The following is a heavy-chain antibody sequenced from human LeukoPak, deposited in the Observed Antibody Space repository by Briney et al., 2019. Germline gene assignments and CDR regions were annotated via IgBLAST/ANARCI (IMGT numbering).Heavy chain of an antibody. CDR1: GGFFSGYY. Sequence: SETLSLTCAVFGGFFSGYYWSWIRQPPGKGLEWIGEINRAGSTNYNPSLKSRVTIFADTSKNQFSLRLSSVTAADTAVYYCAYGGKRFDSWGQGTLVTVSS. J-gene: IGHJ4*02. V-gene: IGHV4-34*01. CDR2: INRAGST. D-gene: IGHD4-23*01. CDR3: AYGGKRFDS.